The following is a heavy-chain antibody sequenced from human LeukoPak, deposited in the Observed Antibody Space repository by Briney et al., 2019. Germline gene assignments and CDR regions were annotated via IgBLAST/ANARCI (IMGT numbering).Heavy chain of an antibody. CDR1: GYTFIAYY. CDR2: VSPDSGGT. V-gene: IGHV1-2*02. Sequence: ASVMVSCKTSGYTFIAYYIHWVRQAPGQGLEWMGWVSPDSGGTISAQKFQGRVTMTRHTSVSTAYMELSSLTVVDTAVYYCARSSKTDHFDAFDLWGQGTMVTVSS. D-gene: IGHD1-14*01. J-gene: IGHJ3*01. CDR3: ARSSKTDHFDAFDL.